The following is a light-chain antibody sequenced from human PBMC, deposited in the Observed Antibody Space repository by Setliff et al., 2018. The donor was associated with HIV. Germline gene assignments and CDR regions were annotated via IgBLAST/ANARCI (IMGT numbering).Light chain of an antibody. Sequence: QSALTQPASVSGSPGQSITTSCTGTSSDVGSYNLVSWYQQYPGKAPKLMIYQATKRPSGVSNRFSGSKSGNTASLTISGLQAEDEADYYCCSNTGSNTYVFGSGTKVTVL. CDR2: QAT. J-gene: IGLJ1*01. V-gene: IGLV2-23*01. CDR3: CSNTGSNTYV. CDR1: SSDVGSYNL.